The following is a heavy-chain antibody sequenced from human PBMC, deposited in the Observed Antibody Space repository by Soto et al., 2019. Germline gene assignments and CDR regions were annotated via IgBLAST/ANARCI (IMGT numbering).Heavy chain of an antibody. V-gene: IGHV3-23*01. CDR3: ANVPLLVPAAPRFAY. D-gene: IGHD2-2*01. CDR1: GFTFSSYA. J-gene: IGHJ4*02. Sequence: EVQLLESGGGLVQPGGSLRLSCAASGFTFSSYAMSWVRQAPGKGLEWVSAISGSGGSTYYADSVKGRFTISRDNSKNTLYLQMNSLRDEDTAVYYCANVPLLVPAAPRFAYCGQGTLVTVSS. CDR2: ISGSGGST.